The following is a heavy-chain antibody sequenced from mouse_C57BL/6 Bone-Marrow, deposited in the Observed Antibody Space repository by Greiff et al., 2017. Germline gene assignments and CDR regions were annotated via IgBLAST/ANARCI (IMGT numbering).Heavy chain of an antibody. J-gene: IGHJ3*01. CDR2: INPGSGGT. Sequence: VQLQHSGAELVRPGTSVKVSCKASGYAFTNYLIEWVKQRPGQGLEWIGVINPGSGGTNYNEKFKGKATLTADKSSSTAYMQLSSLTSEDSAVYFCARSKNWDSWFAYWGQGTLVTVSA. D-gene: IGHD4-1*01. CDR3: ARSKNWDSWFAY. CDR1: GYAFTNYL. V-gene: IGHV1-54*01.